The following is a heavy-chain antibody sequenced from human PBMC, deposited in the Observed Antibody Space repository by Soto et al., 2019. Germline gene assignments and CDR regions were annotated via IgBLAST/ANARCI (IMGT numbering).Heavy chain of an antibody. V-gene: IGHV4-31*03. CDR2: IYYSVST. J-gene: IGHJ5*02. CDR3: ARGRYSSSSSWFDP. D-gene: IGHD6-6*01. Sequence: QVQLQESGPGLVKPSQTLSLSCTVSGGSISSGGYYWSWIRQHPGKGLEWIGYIYYSVSTYYNPSLKSRVTISVDTSKNQFSLNLRSVTAADTAVYYCARGRYSSSSSWFDPWGQGTLVTVSS. CDR1: GGSISSGGYY.